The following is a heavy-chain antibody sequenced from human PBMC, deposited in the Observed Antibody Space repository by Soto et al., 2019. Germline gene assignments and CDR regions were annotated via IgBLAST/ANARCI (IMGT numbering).Heavy chain of an antibody. D-gene: IGHD2-2*01. J-gene: IGHJ5*02. Sequence: SETLSLTCAVYGGSFSGYYWSWIRQPPWKGLGWIGEINHSGSTNYNPSLKSRVTISVDTSKNQFSLKLSSVTAADTAVYYCARAHTYVVPAAMPSNNWFDPWGQGTLVTVPQ. CDR1: GGSFSGYY. CDR2: INHSGST. CDR3: ARAHTYVVPAAMPSNNWFDP. V-gene: IGHV4-34*01.